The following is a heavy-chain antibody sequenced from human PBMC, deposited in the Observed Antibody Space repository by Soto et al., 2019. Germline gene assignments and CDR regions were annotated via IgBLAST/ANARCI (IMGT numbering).Heavy chain of an antibody. D-gene: IGHD6-6*01. J-gene: IGHJ4*02. Sequence: QVQLQESGPGLVAPSQTLSLTCSVSGGSISRSGSYWTWIRQLPGKGLEWIGYIYFSGSTYYNPSLKRRLAMSVDTSENHFSLTLSSVTAADTAIYYCARGLRPLDSWGQGALVTVAS. CDR1: GGSISRSGSY. CDR3: ARGLRPLDS. V-gene: IGHV4-31*03. CDR2: IYFSGST.